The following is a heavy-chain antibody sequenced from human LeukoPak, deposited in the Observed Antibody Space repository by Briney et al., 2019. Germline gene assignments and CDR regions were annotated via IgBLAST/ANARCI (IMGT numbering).Heavy chain of an antibody. Sequence: PSETLSLPCGVSGGSITITNWWSLVRPPPGPGLEWIWEVSLSGLTNYNPSLSSRVIMALDTSKNHLSLNLTSVTAADTAVYYCSRENGAFSPFGYWGQGTLVTVPS. J-gene: IGHJ4*02. D-gene: IGHD2-8*01. CDR1: GGSITITNW. CDR3: SRENGAFSPFGY. V-gene: IGHV4-4*02. CDR2: VSLSGLT.